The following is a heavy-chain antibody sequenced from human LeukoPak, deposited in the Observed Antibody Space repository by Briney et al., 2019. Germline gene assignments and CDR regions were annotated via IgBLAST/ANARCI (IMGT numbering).Heavy chain of an antibody. CDR1: GFTLTTYA. J-gene: IGHJ3*02. Sequence: GGSLRLSCAVSGFTLTTYAMSWVRQAPGKGLEWVSAISGSGEATWYADSVKGRFSISRDTSKNTLFLQMNSLRADDTAVYYCVRGLNYYDSSGYFPIDAFDIWGQGTMVTVSS. D-gene: IGHD3-22*01. CDR3: VRGLNYYDSSGYFPIDAFDI. CDR2: ISGSGEAT. V-gene: IGHV3-23*01.